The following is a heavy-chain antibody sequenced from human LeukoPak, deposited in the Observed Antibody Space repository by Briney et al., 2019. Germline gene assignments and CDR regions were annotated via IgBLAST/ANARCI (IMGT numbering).Heavy chain of an antibody. CDR2: ISAYNGYT. CDR3: ARGGGYNDY. Sequence: GASVKVSCKTSGYTFTNYGVSWVRQAPGQGLEWMGWISAYNGYTNYAQKLQVRVTMATDTSASTAYMELRSLTSDDTAVYYCARGGGYNDYWGQGTLVTVSS. J-gene: IGHJ4*02. D-gene: IGHD5-24*01. V-gene: IGHV1-18*01. CDR1: GYTFTNYG.